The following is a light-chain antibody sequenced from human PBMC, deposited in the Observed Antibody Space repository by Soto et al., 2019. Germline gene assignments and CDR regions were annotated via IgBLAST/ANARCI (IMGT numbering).Light chain of an antibody. Sequence: QSALTQPRSVSGSLGQSVTISCTGTSSDVGTYNYVSWYQQHPGKAPKGMIYDVNERPSGVPDRFSGSKSGNTASLTISGLQAEDEADYYCCSYAGSPRDVLGTGTKVTVL. J-gene: IGLJ1*01. CDR1: SSDVGTYNY. CDR2: DVN. CDR3: CSYAGSPRDV. V-gene: IGLV2-11*01.